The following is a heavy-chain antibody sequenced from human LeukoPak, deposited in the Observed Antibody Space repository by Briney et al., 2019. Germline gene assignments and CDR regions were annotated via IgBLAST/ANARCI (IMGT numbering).Heavy chain of an antibody. D-gene: IGHD1-14*01. V-gene: IGHV4-61*02. CDR1: GGSISSGSYY. CDR3: ARSRNTGFDY. CDR2: IYTSGST. Sequence: SETLSLTCTVSGGSISSGSYYWSWIRQPAGKGLEWIGRIYTSGSTNYNPSLKSRVTISVDTSKNQFSLKLSSVTAADTAVYYCARSRNTGFDYWGQGTLVTVSS. J-gene: IGHJ4*02.